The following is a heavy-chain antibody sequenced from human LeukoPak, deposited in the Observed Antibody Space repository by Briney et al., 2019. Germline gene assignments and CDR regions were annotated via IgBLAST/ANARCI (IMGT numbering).Heavy chain of an antibody. J-gene: IGHJ4*02. D-gene: IGHD3-10*01. Sequence: PGGSLRLSCAASGFTFSSYGMHWVRQAPGKGLEWVAFIRYDGSNKYYADSVKGRFTISRDNAKNSLYLQMNSLRAEDTAVYYCARDEIGSYDYWGQGTLVTVSS. V-gene: IGHV3-30*02. CDR2: IRYDGSNK. CDR1: GFTFSSYG. CDR3: ARDEIGSYDY.